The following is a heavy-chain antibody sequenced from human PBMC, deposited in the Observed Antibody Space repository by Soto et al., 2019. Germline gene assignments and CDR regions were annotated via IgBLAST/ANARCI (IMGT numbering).Heavy chain of an antibody. V-gene: IGHV3-30*18. CDR3: AKVGLEMATLHGLIDN. Sequence: GGCLRLSCAASGFTFSSYGMHWVRQAPGKGLEWVAVISYDGSNKYYADSVKGRFTISRDNSKNTLYLQMNSLRAEDTAVYYCAKVGLEMATLHGLIDNWGQGTLVTVSS. J-gene: IGHJ4*02. CDR2: ISYDGSNK. CDR1: GFTFSSYG. D-gene: IGHD5-12*01.